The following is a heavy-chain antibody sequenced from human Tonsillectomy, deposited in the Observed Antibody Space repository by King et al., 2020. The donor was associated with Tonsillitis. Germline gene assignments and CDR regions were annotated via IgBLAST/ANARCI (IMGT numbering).Heavy chain of an antibody. Sequence: QLQESGPGLVKPSETLSLTCTVSGGSISSSSYYWGWIRQPPGKGLEWIGSLYYSGSTNYNPSLKSRVTISVDTSKNQFSLKLSSVTAADTAVYFCARQYYYGSGSYDFSSFWGHYFDYWGQGTLVTVSS. CDR1: GGSISSSSYY. D-gene: IGHD3-10*01. V-gene: IGHV4-39*01. J-gene: IGHJ4*02. CDR3: ARQYYYGSGSYDFSSFWGHYFDY. CDR2: LYYSGST.